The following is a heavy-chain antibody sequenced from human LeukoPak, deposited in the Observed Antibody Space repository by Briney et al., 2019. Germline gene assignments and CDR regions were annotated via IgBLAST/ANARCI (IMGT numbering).Heavy chain of an antibody. J-gene: IGHJ4*02. V-gene: IGHV3-74*01. CDR1: GFTFSSHW. D-gene: IGHD3-16*01. CDR3: VTTWGDY. Sequence: GGSLRLSCAVSGFTFSSHWMYWVRQVPGKGLVCVSAIKTDGTITNYADSVKGRFTISRDNAKNTLYLQTNGLRAEDTAIYYCVTTWGDYWGQGTLVTVSS. CDR2: IKTDGTIT.